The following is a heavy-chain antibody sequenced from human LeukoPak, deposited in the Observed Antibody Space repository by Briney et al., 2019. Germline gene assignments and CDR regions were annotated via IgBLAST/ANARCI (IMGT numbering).Heavy chain of an antibody. CDR2: IYYSGST. Sequence: PSETLSLTCTVSGGSISSSSYYWGWIRQPPGKGLEWIGSIYYSGSTSYNPSLKSRVTISVDTSKNHFSLKLSSVTAADTAVYYCARKGTLYGGNPSYRVGYWGQGTLVTVSS. J-gene: IGHJ4*02. CDR1: GGSISSSSYY. V-gene: IGHV4-39*07. D-gene: IGHD4-23*01. CDR3: ARKGTLYGGNPSYRVGY.